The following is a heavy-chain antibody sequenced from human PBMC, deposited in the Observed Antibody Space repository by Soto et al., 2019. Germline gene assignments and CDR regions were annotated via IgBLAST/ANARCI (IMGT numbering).Heavy chain of an antibody. CDR1: GFSFSRHW. D-gene: IGHD2-2*01. V-gene: IGHV3-74*01. CDR2: ISGDGRTT. J-gene: IGHJ4*02. Sequence: GGSLRLSCAASGFSFSRHWMNWVRQAPGKGLVWVSRISGDGRTTSHADSVKGRFTISRDNAKNTLYLQVNSLRVEDTAVYYCARGVPNCSSSSCYFDFWGQGILVTVSS. CDR3: ARGVPNCSSSSCYFDF.